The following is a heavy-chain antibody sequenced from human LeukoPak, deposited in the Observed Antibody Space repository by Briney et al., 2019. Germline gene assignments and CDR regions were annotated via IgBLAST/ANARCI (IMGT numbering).Heavy chain of an antibody. J-gene: IGHJ6*02. CDR2: ISAYNGNT. V-gene: IGHV1-18*01. CDR1: GYTFTSYG. Sequence: GASVTVSCTASGYTFTSYGISWVRQAPGQGLEWMGWISAYNGNTNYAQKLQGRVTMTTDTSTSTAYMELRSLRSDDTAVYYCARVLGSGNDCYYYGMDVWGQGTTVTVSS. CDR3: ARVLGSGNDCYYYGMDV. D-gene: IGHD3-10*01.